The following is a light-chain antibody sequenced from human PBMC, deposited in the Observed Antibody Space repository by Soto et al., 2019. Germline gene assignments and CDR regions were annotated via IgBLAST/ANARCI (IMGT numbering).Light chain of an antibody. CDR3: QQYITYST. V-gene: IGKV1-5*01. CDR2: GAS. Sequence: DIPMTQSPSTLSASVGDTVTITCRASQSISTSLAWYQQKPGKAPNLLISGASTLEEGVPSRFRGSGSGTAFTLTITSLQTDDFATYYCQQYITYSTFGQGTRVEIE. J-gene: IGKJ1*01. CDR1: QSISTS.